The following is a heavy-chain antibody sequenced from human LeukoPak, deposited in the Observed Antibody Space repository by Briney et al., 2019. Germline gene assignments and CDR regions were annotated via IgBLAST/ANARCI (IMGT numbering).Heavy chain of an antibody. CDR1: RGSIRNNY. CDR3: ARISNSYYYYMDV. CDR2: IYYNGNT. V-gene: IGHV4-59*01. J-gene: IGHJ6*03. Sequence: SKTLSLTCTVSRGSIRNNYWSWIRQPPGKGLEWIGYIYYNGNTNYNPSLKSRVSISIDTSKSQFSLKLSSVTAADTAVYYCARISNSYYYYMDVWGKGTTVTVSS.